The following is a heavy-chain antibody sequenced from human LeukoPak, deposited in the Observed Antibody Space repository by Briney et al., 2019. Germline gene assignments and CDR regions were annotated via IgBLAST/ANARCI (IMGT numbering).Heavy chain of an antibody. CDR1: VFTFSSYA. D-gene: IGHD3-22*01. CDR2: ISSGSRNI. V-gene: IGHV3-48*01. Sequence: GGSLRLSCAASVFTFSSYAMYCVRQAPGKGLEWVSYISSGSRNIDYADSVKGRFTISRDNAKNSLFLQMNSLRAEDTAVYYCARGPYDSSAYYFDYWGQGTLVTVSS. CDR3: ARGPYDSSAYYFDY. J-gene: IGHJ4*02.